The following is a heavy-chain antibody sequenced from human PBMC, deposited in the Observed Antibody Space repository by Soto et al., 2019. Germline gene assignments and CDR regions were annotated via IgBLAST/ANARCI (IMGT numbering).Heavy chain of an antibody. D-gene: IGHD6-13*01. J-gene: IGHJ6*02. CDR1: GYTFTSYY. CDR2: INPSGGST. Sequence: ASVKVSCKASGYTFTSYYMHWVRQAPGQGLEWMGIINPSGGSTSYAQKFQGRVTMTRDTSTSTVYMELSSLRSEDTAVYYCARDMLDSSTPDYAMNVWGQGTTVTVSS. V-gene: IGHV1-46*01. CDR3: ARDMLDSSTPDYAMNV.